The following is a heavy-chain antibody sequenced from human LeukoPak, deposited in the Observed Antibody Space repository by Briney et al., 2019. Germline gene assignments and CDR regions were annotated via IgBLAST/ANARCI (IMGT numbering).Heavy chain of an antibody. J-gene: IGHJ4*02. Sequence: GGSLRLSCAASGFTFSSYSMNWVRQAPGKGLEWVSSISSSSSYIYYADSVKGQFTISRDNAKNSLYLQMNSLRAEDTAVYYCTRVLYSSGWYGDHYWGQGTLVTVSS. D-gene: IGHD6-19*01. V-gene: IGHV3-21*01. CDR3: TRVLYSSGWYGDHY. CDR2: ISSSSSYI. CDR1: GFTFSSYS.